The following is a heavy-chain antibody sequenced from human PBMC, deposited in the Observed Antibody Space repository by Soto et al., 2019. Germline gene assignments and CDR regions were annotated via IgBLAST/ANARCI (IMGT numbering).Heavy chain of an antibody. V-gene: IGHV4-59*01. CDR1: GGSISSYY. J-gene: IGHJ6*03. CDR2: IYYSGST. CDR3: AREFYSSSSPVWGPAYCYYMDV. D-gene: IGHD6-6*01. Sequence: SETLSLTCTVSGGSISSYYWSWIRQPPGKGLEWIGYIYYSGSTNYNPSLKSRVTISVDTSKNQFSLKLSSVTAADTAVYYCAREFYSSSSPVWGPAYCYYMDVWGKGTTVTVSS.